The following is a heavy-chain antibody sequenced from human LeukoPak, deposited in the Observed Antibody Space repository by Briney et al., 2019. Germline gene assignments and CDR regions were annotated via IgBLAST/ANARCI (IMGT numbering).Heavy chain of an antibody. CDR2: IYPSDSDT. CDR1: GYSFTTNW. V-gene: IGHV5-51*01. J-gene: IGHJ3*02. D-gene: IGHD2-2*01. Sequence: GESLKISCKGSGYSFTTNWIGWVRQMPGKGLEWMGIIYPSDSDTRYNPSFQGQVTISADKSISTAYLQWSSLKASDTAMYYRATNRAIVLVPPAGGLAFNIWGQGTMVTVSS. CDR3: ATNRAIVLVPPAGGLAFNI.